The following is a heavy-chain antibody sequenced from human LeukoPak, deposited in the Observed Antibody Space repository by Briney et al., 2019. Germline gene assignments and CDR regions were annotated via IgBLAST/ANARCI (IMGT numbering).Heavy chain of an antibody. Sequence: ASVKVSSKASGYTFTSYAMYWVRQAPGQGLEWMGWINTNTGNPTYAQGFTGRFVFSLDTSVSTAYLQISSLKAEDTAVYYCAKDGGFGVLDYWGQGTLVTVSS. J-gene: IGHJ4*02. CDR1: GYTFTSYA. V-gene: IGHV7-4-1*02. CDR3: AKDGGFGVLDY. CDR2: INTNTGNP. D-gene: IGHD3-10*01.